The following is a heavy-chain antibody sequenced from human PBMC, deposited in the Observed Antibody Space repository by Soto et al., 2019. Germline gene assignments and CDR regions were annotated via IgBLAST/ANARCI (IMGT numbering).Heavy chain of an antibody. Sequence: QVQLQESGPGLVKPSQTLSLTCTVSGGSISGGVYYWSWIRQPPGKGLEWIGYIFDSGSTYYNPSPKSRVTISVDTSKNQFSLRLSSVTAADTAVYYCAREIIPLTTDWYFDLWGRGTLVTVSS. V-gene: IGHV4-30-4*01. D-gene: IGHD4-17*01. CDR1: GGSISGGVYY. CDR2: IFDSGST. CDR3: AREIIPLTTDWYFDL. J-gene: IGHJ2*01.